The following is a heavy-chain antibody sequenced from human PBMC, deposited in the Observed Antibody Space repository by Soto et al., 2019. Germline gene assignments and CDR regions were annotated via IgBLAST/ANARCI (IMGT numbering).Heavy chain of an antibody. CDR3: ARDRSINWNYSPFFDY. D-gene: IGHD1-7*01. V-gene: IGHV1-69*04. CDR2: IIPILGIA. CDR1: GGTFSSYT. J-gene: IGHJ4*02. Sequence: ASVKVSCKASGGTFSSYTISWVRQAPGQGLEWMGRIIPILGIANYAQKFQGRVTITADKSTSTAYMELSSLRSEDTAVYYCARDRSINWNYSPFFDYWGQGTLVTVSS.